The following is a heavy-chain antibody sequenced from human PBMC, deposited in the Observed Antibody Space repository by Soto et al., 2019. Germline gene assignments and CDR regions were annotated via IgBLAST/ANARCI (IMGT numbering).Heavy chain of an antibody. CDR2: IYYSGST. Sequence: SETLSLTCTVSGGSISSYYWSWIRQPPGKGLEWIGYIYYSGSTNYNPSLKSRVTISVDTSKKQFSLKLSTVTAADTAVYYCAREIPGYSSGFLDYWGQGTLVTVSS. V-gene: IGHV4-59*01. CDR1: GGSISSYY. D-gene: IGHD6-19*01. J-gene: IGHJ4*02. CDR3: AREIPGYSSGFLDY.